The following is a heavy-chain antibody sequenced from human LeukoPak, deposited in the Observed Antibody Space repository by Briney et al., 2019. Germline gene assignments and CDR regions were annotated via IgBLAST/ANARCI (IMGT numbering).Heavy chain of an antibody. CDR2: ITHSGSP. CDR3: ATGVDL. J-gene: IGHJ2*01. V-gene: IGHV4-34*01. CDR1: SGSLSGYY. Sequence: SETLSLTCGVSSGSLSGYYWRWIRQPPGGGLEWLGEITHSGSPNYNPSLKSRVTISGDTSKKQFSLNLKSVTAADTGVYYCATGVDLWGRRTPVTVSS.